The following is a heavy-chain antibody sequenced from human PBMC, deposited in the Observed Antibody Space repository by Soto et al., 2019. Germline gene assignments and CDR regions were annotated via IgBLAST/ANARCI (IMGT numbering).Heavy chain of an antibody. CDR1: GFTFSSYG. J-gene: IGHJ6*02. V-gene: IGHV3-30*18. CDR3: AKNKPSSSSAVYYYGMDV. CDR2: ISYDGSNK. D-gene: IGHD6-6*01. Sequence: GGSLRLSCAAPGFTFSSYGMHWVRQAPGKGLEWVAVISYDGSNKYYADSVKGRFTISRDNSKNTLYLQMNSLRAEDTAVYYCAKNKPSSSSAVYYYGMDVWGQGTTVTVSS.